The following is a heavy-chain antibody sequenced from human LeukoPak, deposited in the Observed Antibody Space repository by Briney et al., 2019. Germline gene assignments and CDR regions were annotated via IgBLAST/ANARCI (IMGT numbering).Heavy chain of an antibody. CDR2: INPNGGAT. CDR1: GYTFTGHY. CDR3: ARLLWFGEFLTGPTDP. J-gene: IGHJ5*02. D-gene: IGHD3-10*01. Sequence: ASVKVSCKASGYTFTGHYMHWVRQAPGQGLEWMGWINPNGGATKSAQKFQGRVTMTRDTSISTVYMELTSLTSDDTAVYYCARLLWFGEFLTGPTDPWGQGTQAIVSS. V-gene: IGHV1-2*02.